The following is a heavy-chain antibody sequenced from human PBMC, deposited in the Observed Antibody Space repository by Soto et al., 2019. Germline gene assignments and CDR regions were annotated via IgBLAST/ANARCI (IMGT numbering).Heavy chain of an antibody. CDR3: ARDRYLRTSRLYYYYGMDV. Sequence: GPSVKVSCKASGGTFSSYAISWVRQAPGQGLEWMGGIIPIFGTANYAQKFQGRVTITADESTSTAYMELSSLRSEDTAVYYCARDRYLRTSRLYYYYGMDVWGQGTTVTVSS. J-gene: IGHJ6*02. CDR1: GGTFSSYA. D-gene: IGHD2-2*01. V-gene: IGHV1-69*13. CDR2: IIPIFGTA.